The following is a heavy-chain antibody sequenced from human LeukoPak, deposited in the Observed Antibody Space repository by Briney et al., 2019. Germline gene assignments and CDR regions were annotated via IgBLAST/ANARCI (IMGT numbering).Heavy chain of an antibody. D-gene: IGHD2-21*01. Sequence: PSETLSLTCTVSGVSISTYYWTWIRQSAGKGLEWIGRIYTDGSTSYNPSLRSRVTISVDNSKNQFSLKLSSVTAADTAVYYCTRPYRVGDSFPFDIWGQGTMVTVSS. J-gene: IGHJ3*02. CDR2: IYTDGST. CDR1: GVSISTYY. V-gene: IGHV4-4*07. CDR3: TRPYRVGDSFPFDI.